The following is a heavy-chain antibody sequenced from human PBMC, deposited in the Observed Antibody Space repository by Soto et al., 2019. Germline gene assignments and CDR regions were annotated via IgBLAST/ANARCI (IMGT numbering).Heavy chain of an antibody. D-gene: IGHD6-13*01. CDR2: VIPIFGTA. CDR1: GGTFSSYA. Sequence: SVKVSCKASGGTFSSYAISWVRQAPGQGLEWMGGVIPIFGTANYAQKFQGRVTITADESTSTAYMELSSLRSEDTAVYYCARDNGYSSSLDYWGQGTLVTVSS. V-gene: IGHV1-69*13. CDR3: ARDNGYSSSLDY. J-gene: IGHJ4*02.